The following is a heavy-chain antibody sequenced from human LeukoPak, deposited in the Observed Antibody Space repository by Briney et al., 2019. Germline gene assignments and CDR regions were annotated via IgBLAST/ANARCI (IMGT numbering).Heavy chain of an antibody. V-gene: IGHV4-39*07. D-gene: IGHD5-18*01. CDR2: IYYSGST. J-gene: IGHJ6*04. CDR1: GGSISSSSYY. CDR3: ARHDGYSYGYDYYYYGMDV. Sequence: SETLSLTCTVSGGSISSSSYYWGWIRQPPGKGLEWIGSIYYSGSTNYNPSLKSRVTISVDKSKNQFSLKLSSVTAADTAVYYCARHDGYSYGYDYYYYGMDVWGKGTTVTVSS.